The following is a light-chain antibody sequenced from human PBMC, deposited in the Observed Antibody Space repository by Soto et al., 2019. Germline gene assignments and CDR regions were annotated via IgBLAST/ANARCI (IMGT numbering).Light chain of an antibody. CDR2: GVS. Sequence: EIVLTQSPGTLSLSPGERATLSCRASQSVPSNFLAWYQQKPGQAPILVIYGVSRRATGIPDRFSGSGSGTDFTLTIRRLEHEDFAVYYCQQYDSAWTFGQGTKVEIK. CDR3: QQYDSAWT. V-gene: IGKV3-20*01. J-gene: IGKJ1*01. CDR1: QSVPSNF.